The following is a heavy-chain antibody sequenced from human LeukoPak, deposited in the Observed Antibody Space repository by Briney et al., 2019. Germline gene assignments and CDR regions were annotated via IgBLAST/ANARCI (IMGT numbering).Heavy chain of an antibody. D-gene: IGHD2-15*01. CDR2: ISSYNGNT. CDR1: GYTFTSYG. Sequence: ASVKVSCKASGYTFTSYGISWVRQAPGQGLEWMGWISSYNGNTNYAQKLQGRVTMTRDTSISTAYMELSRLRSDDTAVYYCARGGVVVVAAGVDYWGQGTLVTVSS. J-gene: IGHJ4*02. CDR3: ARGGVVVVAAGVDY. V-gene: IGHV1-18*01.